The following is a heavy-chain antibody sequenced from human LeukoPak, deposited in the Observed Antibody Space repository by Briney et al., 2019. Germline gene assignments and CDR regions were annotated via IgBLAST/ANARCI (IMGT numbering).Heavy chain of an antibody. J-gene: IGHJ6*03. V-gene: IGHV1-69*01. CDR1: GGTFSSYA. D-gene: IGHD1-1*01. Sequence: ASVKVSCKASGGTFSSYAISWVRQAPGQGLEWMGGIIPIFGTANYAQKFQGRVTITADESTSTAYMELSSLRSEDTAVYYCAKDVNWNVYYYMDVWGKGTTVTVSS. CDR3: AKDVNWNVYYYMDV. CDR2: IIPIFGTA.